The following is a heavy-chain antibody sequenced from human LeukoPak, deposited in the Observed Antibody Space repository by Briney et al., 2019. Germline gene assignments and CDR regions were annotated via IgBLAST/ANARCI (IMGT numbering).Heavy chain of an antibody. Sequence: GGSLRLSCAASGFTFSSYAMSWVRQAPGKGLEWVSAISGSGGSTYYADSVKGRFTISRDNSKNTLYLQMNSLRAEDTAVYYCAKDAPRGYSYGGPLGYWGQGTLVTVSS. CDR3: AKDAPRGYSYGGPLGY. CDR2: ISGSGGST. D-gene: IGHD5-18*01. CDR1: GFTFSSYA. V-gene: IGHV3-23*01. J-gene: IGHJ4*02.